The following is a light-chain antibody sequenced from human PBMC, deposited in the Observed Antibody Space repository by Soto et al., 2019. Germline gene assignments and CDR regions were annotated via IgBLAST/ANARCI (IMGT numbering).Light chain of an antibody. CDR2: GNS. J-gene: IGLJ1*01. CDR1: SSNIGTGYD. CDR3: HSYDSSLSGYV. Sequence: QSVLTQPPSVSGAPGQRVTISCTGSSSNIGTGYDVHWYQQFPGTAPKVLIYGNSNRPSGVPDRFSGSKSGTSASLAITGLQAEDDADYYCHSYDSSLSGYVFGTGTKVTVL. V-gene: IGLV1-40*01.